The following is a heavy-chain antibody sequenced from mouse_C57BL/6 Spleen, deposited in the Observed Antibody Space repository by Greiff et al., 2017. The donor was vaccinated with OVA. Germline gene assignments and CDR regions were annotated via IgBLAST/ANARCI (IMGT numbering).Heavy chain of an antibody. V-gene: IGHV6-3*01. J-gene: IGHJ3*01. D-gene: IGHD2-3*01. CDR1: GFTFSNYW. Sequence: EVQLQESGGGLVQPGGSMKLSCVASGFTFSNYWMNWVRQSPEKGLEWVAQIRLKSDNYATHYAESVKGRFTISRDDSKSSVYLQMNNLRAEDTGIYYCTGDGYYPPFAYWGQGTLVTVSA. CDR2: IRLKSDNYAT. CDR3: TGDGYYPPFAY.